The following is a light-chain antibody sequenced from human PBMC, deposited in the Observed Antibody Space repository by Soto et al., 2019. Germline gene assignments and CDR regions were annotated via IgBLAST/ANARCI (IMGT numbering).Light chain of an antibody. V-gene: IGLV3-21*02. CDR2: DDS. J-gene: IGLJ1*01. CDR1: NGGSKS. CDR3: QVWDTTSDQGV. Sequence: SYELTQPPSVSVAPGQTATVTCGGNNGGSKSVHWYQQKPGQAPVLVVYDDSDRPSGIPERFSGSNSGNTATLTISRGEAGDEADYYCQVWDTTSDQGVFGTGTKVTVL.